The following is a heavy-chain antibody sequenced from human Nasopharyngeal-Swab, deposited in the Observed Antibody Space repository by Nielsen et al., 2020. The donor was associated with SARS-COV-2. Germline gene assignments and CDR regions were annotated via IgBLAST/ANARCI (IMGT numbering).Heavy chain of an antibody. Sequence: GESLKISCAASGFSLRTYWMHWVRQSPGKGLVWVSRVNQDGSRTDYADSVRGRFTISRDNAKNTLYLQMNSLRAEDTAIYYCAKDYRLQDPKHFDSWGQGILVTVSS. D-gene: IGHD3-16*01. V-gene: IGHV3-74*01. J-gene: IGHJ4*02. CDR3: AKDYRLQDPKHFDS. CDR2: VNQDGSRT. CDR1: GFSLRTYW.